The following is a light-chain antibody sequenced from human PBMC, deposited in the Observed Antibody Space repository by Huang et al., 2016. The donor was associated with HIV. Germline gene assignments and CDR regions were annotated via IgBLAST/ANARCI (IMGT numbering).Light chain of an antibody. Sequence: DIVLTQSPGTLSLSPGQRVTLSCRASQSISSSFLGWFQQKPGQAPRPLIYGASSRATGIPDRFSGSGSGTDFTLTIRRLEPEDFAVYYCQHYGSSSWTFGQGTKVEIK. CDR3: QHYGSSSWT. V-gene: IGKV3-20*01. CDR2: GAS. J-gene: IGKJ1*01. CDR1: QSISSSF.